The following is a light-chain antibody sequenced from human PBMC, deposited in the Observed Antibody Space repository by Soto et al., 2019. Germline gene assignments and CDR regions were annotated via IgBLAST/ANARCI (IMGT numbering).Light chain of an antibody. CDR2: DTS. CDR3: QQLNSYPLT. CDR1: QSVSNF. J-gene: IGKJ5*01. Sequence: VLTPSSTHLAFAPGGKSPSSRMACQSVSNFLAWYQQKPGQAPRLLIYDTSDRATGLPARFSGSGSGTDFTLTISSLQPEDFATYFCQQLNSYPLTFGQGTRLEIK. V-gene: IGKV3-11*01.